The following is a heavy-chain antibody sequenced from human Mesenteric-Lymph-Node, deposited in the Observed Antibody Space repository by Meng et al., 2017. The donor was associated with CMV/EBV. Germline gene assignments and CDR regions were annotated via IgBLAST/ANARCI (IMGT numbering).Heavy chain of an antibody. J-gene: IGHJ4*02. CDR1: GASISNGHAY. CDR3: ARRVGDY. V-gene: IGHV4-30-4*01. CDR2: VYFGERT. Sequence: VSVSSTSSGASISNGHAYWPWLRRPPGNGLEWIRYVYFGERTRYIPSLKTRLTISMDASANQFALRLTSVTAADTAVYYCARRVGDYWGPGTLVTVSS.